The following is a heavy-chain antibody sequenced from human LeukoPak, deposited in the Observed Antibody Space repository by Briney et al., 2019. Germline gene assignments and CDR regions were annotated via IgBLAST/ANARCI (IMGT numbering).Heavy chain of an antibody. V-gene: IGHV1-18*01. J-gene: IGHJ4*02. CDR3: ARVVFEVGFQFDF. D-gene: IGHD1-26*01. Sequence: ASVKVSCKASGYTFNNYGINWARQAPGQGREWVGWISTYNDNTNYAQKLQGRVTMTTDTSTSTAYMELRSLTSDDTAVYYCARVVFEVGFQFDFWGQGTLVTVSS. CDR2: ISTYNDNT. CDR1: GYTFNNYG.